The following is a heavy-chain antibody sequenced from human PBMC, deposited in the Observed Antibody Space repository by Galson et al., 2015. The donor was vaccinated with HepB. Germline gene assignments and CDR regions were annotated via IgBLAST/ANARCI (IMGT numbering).Heavy chain of an antibody. CDR1: GVTFSSYA. Sequence: SVKVSCKASGVTFSSYAISWVRQATGQGLEWMGWMNPNNGDTGYSQKFQGRVTMTRDTSISTAYMELSSLTSEDTAIYDCARLAVERGRRAFGYWGQGTQVTDSS. J-gene: IGHJ4*02. CDR2: MNPNNGDT. V-gene: IGHV1-8*02. CDR3: ARLAVERGRRAFGY. D-gene: IGHD4-23*01.